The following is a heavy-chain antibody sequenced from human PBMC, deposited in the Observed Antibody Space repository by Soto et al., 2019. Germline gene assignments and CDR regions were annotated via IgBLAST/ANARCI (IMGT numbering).Heavy chain of an antibody. Sequence: QVQLVQSGAEEKKPGATVKVSCKASGYTFTSYGISWVRQAPGQGLEWMGWISAYNGNTNYAQKLQGRVTMTTDTSTSPAYMEVRSHSYDDRGVYYCARGSGRIQLWARQIWDYWGQGTVVTVS. CDR2: ISAYNGNT. V-gene: IGHV1-18*04. CDR3: ARGSGRIQLWARQIWDY. D-gene: IGHD5-18*01. CDR1: GYTFTSYG. J-gene: IGHJ4*02.